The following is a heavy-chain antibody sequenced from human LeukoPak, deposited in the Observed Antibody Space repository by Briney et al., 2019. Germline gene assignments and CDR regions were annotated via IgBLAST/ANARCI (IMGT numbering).Heavy chain of an antibody. CDR1: GFTFSSYA. CDR3: AKDRANDYSNYGGSYYFDY. J-gene: IGHJ4*02. Sequence: GGSLRLSCAAPGFTFSSYAMSWVRQAPGKGLEWVSAISGSGGSTYYADSVKGRFTISRDNSKNTLYLQMNSLRAEDTAVYYCAKDRANDYSNYGGSYYFDYWGQGTLVTVSS. CDR2: ISGSGGST. V-gene: IGHV3-23*01. D-gene: IGHD4-11*01.